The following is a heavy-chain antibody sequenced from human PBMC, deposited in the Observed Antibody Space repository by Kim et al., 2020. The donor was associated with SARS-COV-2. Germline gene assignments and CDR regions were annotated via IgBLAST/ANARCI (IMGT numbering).Heavy chain of an antibody. D-gene: IGHD2-21*02. V-gene: IGHV3-23*01. J-gene: IGHJ6*02. CDR3: AKGQHWIIVVVTVYGMDV. CDR2: ISGSGGST. CDR1: GFTFSSYA. Sequence: GGSLRLSCAASGFTFSSYAMSWVRQAPGKGLEWVSAISGSGGSTYYADSVKGRFTISRDNSKNTLYLQMNSLRAEDTAVYYCAKGQHWIIVVVTVYGMDVWGQGTTVTVSS.